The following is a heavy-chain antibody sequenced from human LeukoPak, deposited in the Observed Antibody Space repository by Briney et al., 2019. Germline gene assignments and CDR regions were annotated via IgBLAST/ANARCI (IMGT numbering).Heavy chain of an antibody. CDR1: GGSVSSGSYY. V-gene: IGHV4-61*01. CDR3: ARAVVVVAATSGGFDY. J-gene: IGHJ4*02. D-gene: IGHD2-15*01. Sequence: SETLSLTCTVSGGSVSSGSYYWSWIRQPPGTGLEWIGYIYYSGSTNYNPSLKSRVTISVDTSKNQFSLKLSSVTAADTAVYYCARAVVVVAATSGGFDYWGQGTLVTVSS. CDR2: IYYSGST.